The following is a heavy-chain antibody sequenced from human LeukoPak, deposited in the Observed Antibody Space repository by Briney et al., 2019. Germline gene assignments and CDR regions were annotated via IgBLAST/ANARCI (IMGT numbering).Heavy chain of an antibody. Sequence: GASVKVSCKASGYTFTSYGISWVRQAPGQGLEWMGWINAGNGNTKYSQKFQGRVTITRDTSASTAYMELSSLRSEDTAVYYCARDGIAAAVSDWGQGTLVTVSS. CDR2: INAGNGNT. D-gene: IGHD6-13*01. V-gene: IGHV1-3*01. CDR1: GYTFTSYG. J-gene: IGHJ4*02. CDR3: ARDGIAAAVSD.